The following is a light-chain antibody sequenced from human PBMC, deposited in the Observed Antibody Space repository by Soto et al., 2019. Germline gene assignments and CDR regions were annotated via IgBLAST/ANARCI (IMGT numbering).Light chain of an antibody. Sequence: DLQMPQSPSTLSASVGDRVTITCRASQNINIWLPWYQQKSGTAPKLLVYKASTFESGVPTRFSGNGSGTDFTLTISSPQPADSATYYCQQYNGLPTWTFGQGTKVEMK. J-gene: IGKJ1*01. CDR2: KAS. V-gene: IGKV1-5*03. CDR1: QNINIW. CDR3: QQYNGLPTWT.